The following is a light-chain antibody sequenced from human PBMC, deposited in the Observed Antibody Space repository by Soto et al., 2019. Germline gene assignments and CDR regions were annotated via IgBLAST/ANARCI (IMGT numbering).Light chain of an antibody. Sequence: SVLTQSPAILALSPGDRATLSCRASQSVSSSYLAWYQHKPGQAPRLLIHGASSRVTGIPDRFSGSGSGTDFSLTISRLEPEDFAVYYCQHYGFAPYTFGQGTKLEIK. J-gene: IGKJ2*01. CDR1: QSVSSSY. CDR2: GAS. CDR3: QHYGFAPYT. V-gene: IGKV3-20*01.